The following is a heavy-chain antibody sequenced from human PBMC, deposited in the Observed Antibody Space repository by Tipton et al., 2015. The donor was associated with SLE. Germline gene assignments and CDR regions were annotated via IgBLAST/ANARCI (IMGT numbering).Heavy chain of an antibody. V-gene: IGHV3-9*01. CDR2: INWNSGYI. CDR1: GFTFDEYA. Sequence: QLVQSGGGLGQPGRSLRLSCAASGFTFDEYAMHWVRQAPGKGLEWVSGINWNSGYIDYADSVKGRFTISRDNAKNSLYLQMNSLRAEDTAVYYCAVAARPPYYYYYMDVWGKVTTVTVSS. J-gene: IGHJ6*03. CDR3: AVAARPPYYYYYMDV. D-gene: IGHD6-6*01.